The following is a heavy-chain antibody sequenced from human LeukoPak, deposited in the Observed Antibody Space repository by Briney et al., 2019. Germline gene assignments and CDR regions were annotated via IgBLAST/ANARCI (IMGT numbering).Heavy chain of an antibody. CDR2: INPNSGGT. D-gene: IGHD3-16*02. V-gene: IGHV1-2*02. CDR1: GYTFTGYY. J-gene: IGHJ5*02. Sequence: WASVKVSCKASGYTFTGYYMHWVRQAPGQGLEWMGWINPNSGGTNYAQKFQGRVTMTRDTSISTAYMELSRLRSDDTAVYYCARVERDYVWGSYRPSNWFDPWGQGTLVTVSS. CDR3: ARVERDYVWGSYRPSNWFDP.